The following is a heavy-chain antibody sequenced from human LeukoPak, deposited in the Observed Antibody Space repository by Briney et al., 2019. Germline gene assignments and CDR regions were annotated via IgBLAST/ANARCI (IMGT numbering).Heavy chain of an antibody. V-gene: IGHV3-7*01. Sequence: GGSLRLSCAASGFTFSSYWMTWVRRGPGKGLEGVADIKPDGSLIYYVDSVNGRFTVSRGNAKNSLYLQMNSLRAEDTAVYYCAKWELYSGFYYIDYWGQGTLATVSS. CDR3: AKWELYSGFYYIDY. CDR1: GFTFSSYW. J-gene: IGHJ4*02. CDR2: IKPDGSLI. D-gene: IGHD1-26*01.